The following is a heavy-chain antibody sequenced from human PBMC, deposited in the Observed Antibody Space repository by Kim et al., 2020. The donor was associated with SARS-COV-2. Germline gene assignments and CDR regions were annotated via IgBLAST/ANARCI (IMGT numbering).Heavy chain of an antibody. Sequence: ADSVKGRFTISRDNARNTRYLQMNSLRAEDTAVYYCARRHFSSGYYYFDYWGQGTLVTVSS. J-gene: IGHJ4*02. V-gene: IGHV3-74*01. D-gene: IGHD6-19*01. CDR3: ARRHFSSGYYYFDY.